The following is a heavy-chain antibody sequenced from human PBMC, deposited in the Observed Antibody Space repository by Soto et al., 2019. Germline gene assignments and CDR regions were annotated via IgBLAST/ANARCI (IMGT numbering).Heavy chain of an antibody. D-gene: IGHD4-17*01. J-gene: IGHJ4*02. Sequence: EVQLLESGGGLVQPGGSLRLSCAASGFTFSSYAMSWVRQAPGKGLEWVSAISGSGFSTYYADSVKGRFTDSRDTSKNPLFLRMNSLRAEDTAVYYCAKDPGDYPSSYFDYWGQGTLVTVSS. CDR1: GFTFSSYA. V-gene: IGHV3-23*01. CDR2: ISGSGFST. CDR3: AKDPGDYPSSYFDY.